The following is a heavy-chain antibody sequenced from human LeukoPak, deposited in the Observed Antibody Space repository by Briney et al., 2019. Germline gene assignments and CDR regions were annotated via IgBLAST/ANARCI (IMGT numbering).Heavy chain of an antibody. CDR3: ARAVVVATTRYFDY. Sequence: SETLSLTCAVYGGSFSGYYWSWIRQPPGKGLEWIGEINHSGSTNYNPSLKSRVTISVDTSKNQFSLKLSSVTAADTAVYYCARAVVVATTRYFDYWGQGTLVTVSS. V-gene: IGHV4-34*01. CDR1: GGSFSGYY. CDR2: INHSGST. D-gene: IGHD1-26*01. J-gene: IGHJ4*02.